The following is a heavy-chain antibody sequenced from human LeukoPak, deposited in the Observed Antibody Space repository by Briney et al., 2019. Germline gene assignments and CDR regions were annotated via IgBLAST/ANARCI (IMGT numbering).Heavy chain of an antibody. CDR2: MNPNSGNT. Sequence: ASVKVSCKAPGYTFTSYDINWVRRATGQGLEWMGWMNPNSGNTGYAQKFQGRVTITRNTSISTAYMEQSSLRSEDTAVYYCAGGSVCSSTSCEEWFDPWGQGTLVTVSS. V-gene: IGHV1-8*03. CDR3: AGGSVCSSTSCEEWFDP. J-gene: IGHJ5*02. CDR1: GYTFTSYD. D-gene: IGHD2-2*01.